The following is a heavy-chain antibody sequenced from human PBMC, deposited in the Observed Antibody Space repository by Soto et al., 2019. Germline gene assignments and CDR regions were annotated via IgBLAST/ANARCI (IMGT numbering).Heavy chain of an antibody. D-gene: IGHD3-3*01. CDR1: GFSLTTSGVG. J-gene: IGHJ4*02. Sequence: QITLNESGPTQVKPRQTLTLTCTFSGFSLTTSGVGVGWIRQSPGKAPEWLALIYWDDDKRYSPSLKSRLTSTKDTAKNQVVLTMVDLDPADTATYYCDHRVLRTVFGVVTTTAIYFDFWGQGTPVAVSS. V-gene: IGHV2-5*02. CDR2: IYWDDDK. CDR3: DHRVLRTVFGVVTTTAIYFDF.